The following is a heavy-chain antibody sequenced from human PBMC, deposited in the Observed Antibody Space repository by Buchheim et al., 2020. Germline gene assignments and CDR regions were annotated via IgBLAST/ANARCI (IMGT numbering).Heavy chain of an antibody. J-gene: IGHJ6*02. CDR1: GYTFTSYD. D-gene: IGHD4-17*01. V-gene: IGHV1-8*01. CDR3: ARVATVTRRYYYYYYGMDV. Sequence: QVQLVQSGAEVKKPGASVKVSCKASGYTFTSYDINWVRQATGQGLEWMGWMNPNSGNTGYAQKFQGRVTMTRNTSIRTAYMELSSLRSEDTAVYYCARVATVTRRYYYYYYGMDVWGQGTT. CDR2: MNPNSGNT.